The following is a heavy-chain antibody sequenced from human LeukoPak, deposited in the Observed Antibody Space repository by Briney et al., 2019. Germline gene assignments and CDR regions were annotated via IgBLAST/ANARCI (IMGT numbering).Heavy chain of an antibody. D-gene: IGHD3-3*01. CDR2: ISSSSSYI. Sequence: PGGSLRLSCAASGFTFSSYSMNWVRQAPGKGLEWVSSISSSSSYIYYADSVKGRFTISRDNAKNSLYLQMNSLRAEDTAVYYCASQYYDFWSGPPPSYYYYMDVWGKGTTVTVSS. CDR3: ASQYYDFWSGPPPSYYYYMDV. J-gene: IGHJ6*03. CDR1: GFTFSSYS. V-gene: IGHV3-21*01.